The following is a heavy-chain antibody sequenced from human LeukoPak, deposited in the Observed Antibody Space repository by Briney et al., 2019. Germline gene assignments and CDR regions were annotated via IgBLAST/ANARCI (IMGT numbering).Heavy chain of an antibody. CDR1: GGSISSYY. J-gene: IGHJ5*02. CDR3: AGGRWFGDWNWFDP. Sequence: SETLSLTCTVSGGSISSYYWSWIRQPPGKGLEWIGYIYYSGSTNYNPSLKSRVTISVDTSKNQFSLKLSSVTAADTAVYYCAGGRWFGDWNWFDPWGQGTLVTVSS. D-gene: IGHD3-10*01. V-gene: IGHV4-59*08. CDR2: IYYSGST.